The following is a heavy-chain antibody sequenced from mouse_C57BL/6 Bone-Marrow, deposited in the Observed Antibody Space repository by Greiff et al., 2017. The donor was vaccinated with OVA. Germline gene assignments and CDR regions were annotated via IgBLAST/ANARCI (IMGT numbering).Heavy chain of an antibody. CDR3: ARRGYSNYWYFDV. Sequence: DVKLQESGPGMVKPSQSLSLTCTVTGYSITSGYDWHWIRHFPGNKLEWMGYISSSGSTNYNPSLKCRISITHDTSKNHFFLKLNSVTTEDTATYYCARRGYSNYWYFDVWGTGTTVTVSS. CDR2: ISSSGST. CDR1: GYSITSGYD. D-gene: IGHD2-5*01. V-gene: IGHV3-1*01. J-gene: IGHJ1*03.